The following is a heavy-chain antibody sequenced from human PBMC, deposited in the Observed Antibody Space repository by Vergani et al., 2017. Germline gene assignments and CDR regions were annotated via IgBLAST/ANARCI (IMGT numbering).Heavy chain of an antibody. V-gene: IGHV1-46*03. CDR3: ARGYGSGSYYQY. D-gene: IGHD3-10*01. CDR2: INPSGGSP. CDR1: GYTFTSFY. J-gene: IGHJ4*02. Sequence: QVQLVQSGAEVKKPGASVKVSCKASGYTFTSFYIHWVRQAPGQGLEWVGIINPSGGSPTYTQKFQGRVTMTRDTSTSTVYMELSSLRSEDTAMYYCARGYGSGSYYQYWGQGTLVTVSS.